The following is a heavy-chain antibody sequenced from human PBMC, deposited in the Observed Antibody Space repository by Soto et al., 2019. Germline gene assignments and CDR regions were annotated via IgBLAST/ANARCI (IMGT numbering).Heavy chain of an antibody. CDR3: AKDNSSSWPQYYFDY. Sequence: GGSLRLSCAASGFTFISYGMHWVRQAPGKGLEWVAVISYDGSNKYYADSVKGRFTISRDNSKNTLYLQMNSLRAEDTAVYYCAKDNSSSWPQYYFDYWGQGTLVTVSS. CDR1: GFTFISYG. J-gene: IGHJ4*02. V-gene: IGHV3-30*18. D-gene: IGHD6-13*01. CDR2: ISYDGSNK.